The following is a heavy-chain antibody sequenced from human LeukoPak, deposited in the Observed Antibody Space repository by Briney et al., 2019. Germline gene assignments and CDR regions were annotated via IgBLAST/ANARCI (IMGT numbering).Heavy chain of an antibody. D-gene: IGHD3-10*01. V-gene: IGHV1-46*01. Sequence: ASVKVSCKASGYSXTNYYLHWVRQAPGQGFEWMGIINPGGGTTTYAQKFQGRVTMTRDTSTSTVYMELSSLRSEDTAVYYCARGGFTTMVRGVIITLDAFDIWGQGIMVTVSS. CDR1: GYSXTNYY. CDR3: ARGGFTTMVRGVIITLDAFDI. CDR2: INPGGGTT. J-gene: IGHJ3*02.